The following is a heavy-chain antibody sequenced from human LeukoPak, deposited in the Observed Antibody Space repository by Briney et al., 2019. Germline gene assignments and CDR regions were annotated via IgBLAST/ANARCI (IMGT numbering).Heavy chain of an antibody. Sequence: SETLSLTCAVSGGSFNDYYWSWIRQPPGKGLEWIGEISHYGSTTYNPSLKSRVTISVDTSKNQFSLKLSPVTAADTAVYYCARRTETVIPAATVGFHFYYYMDVWGKGATVTISS. D-gene: IGHD2-2*01. CDR3: ARRTETVIPAATVGFHFYYYMDV. CDR1: GGSFNDYY. J-gene: IGHJ6*03. CDR2: ISHYGST. V-gene: IGHV4-34*01.